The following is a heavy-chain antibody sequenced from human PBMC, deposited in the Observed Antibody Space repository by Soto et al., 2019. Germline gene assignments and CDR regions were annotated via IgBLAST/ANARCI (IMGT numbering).Heavy chain of an antibody. Sequence: QVQLQESGPGLVKPSGTLSLTCAVSSGSISSSNWWSWVRQPPGKGLEWIGEIYHSGSTNYNPSLKCRVTISVDKSKNQFSLKLSSVTAADTAVYYCASVYCSSTSCLDYWGQGTLVTVSS. CDR2: IYHSGST. V-gene: IGHV4-4*02. D-gene: IGHD2-2*01. J-gene: IGHJ4*02. CDR3: ASVYCSSTSCLDY. CDR1: SGSISSSNW.